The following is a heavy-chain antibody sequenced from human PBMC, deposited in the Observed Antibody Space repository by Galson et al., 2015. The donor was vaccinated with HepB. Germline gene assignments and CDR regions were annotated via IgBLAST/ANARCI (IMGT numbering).Heavy chain of an antibody. V-gene: IGHV6-1*01. CDR1: GDSVSSNSAA. D-gene: IGHD1-26*01. CDR2: TYYRSKWYN. J-gene: IGHJ6*03. Sequence: CAISGDSVSSNSAAWNWIRQSPSRGLEWLGRTYYRSKWYNDYAVSVKSRITINPDTSKNQFSLQLNSVTPEDTAVYYCARVNGWELEGYYYYYMDVWGKGTTVTVSS. CDR3: ARVNGWELEGYYYYYMDV.